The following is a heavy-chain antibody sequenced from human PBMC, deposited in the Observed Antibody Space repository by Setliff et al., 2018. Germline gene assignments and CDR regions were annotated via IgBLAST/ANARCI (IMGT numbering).Heavy chain of an antibody. CDR2: IIHSDENT. D-gene: IGHD6-19*01. CDR1: GGSFSGYY. Sequence: SETLSLTCAVYGGSFSGYYWSWIRQPPGKRLEWIGEIIHSDENTDYNPSLKSRVTMSADTSKNQFSLKLKSVTAADTAVYYCTRNFLGWLARFWGRGTLVTVSS. V-gene: IGHV4-34*12. CDR3: TRNFLGWLARF. J-gene: IGHJ4*02.